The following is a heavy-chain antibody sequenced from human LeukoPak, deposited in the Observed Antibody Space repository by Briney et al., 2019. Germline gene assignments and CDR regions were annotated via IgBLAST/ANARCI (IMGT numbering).Heavy chain of an antibody. CDR2: ISHTGNT. D-gene: IGHD6-13*01. V-gene: IGHV4-34*01. Sequence: SETLSLTCAVSDVSFTNYYWTWIRQSPGKGLEWLGEISHTGNTYYNPSLKSRVTVSVDISADMSTTRVSLNLKSVTAADTAVYYCARGRGSSWYYSDSWGQGTLVTVSS. CDR1: DVSFTNYY. J-gene: IGHJ4*02. CDR3: ARGRGSSWYYSDS.